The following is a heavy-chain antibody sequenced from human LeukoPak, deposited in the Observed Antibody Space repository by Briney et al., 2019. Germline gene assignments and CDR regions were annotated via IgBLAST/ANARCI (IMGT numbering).Heavy chain of an antibody. CDR2: IYPGDSDT. CDR1: GYSFTSYW. J-gene: IGHJ6*04. Sequence: GESLKISCKGSGYSFTSYWIGWVRQMPGESLEWMGIIYPGDSDTRYSPSFQGQVTISADKSISTAYLQWSSLKASDSAMYYCARADYYGSGSFIGMDVWGKGTTVTVSS. D-gene: IGHD3-10*01. CDR3: ARADYYGSGSFIGMDV. V-gene: IGHV5-51*01.